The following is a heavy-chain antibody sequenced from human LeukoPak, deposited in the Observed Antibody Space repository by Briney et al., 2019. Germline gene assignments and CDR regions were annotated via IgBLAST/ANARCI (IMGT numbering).Heavy chain of an antibody. J-gene: IGHJ4*02. CDR3: AREGNGLLSKDFDY. V-gene: IGHV1-2*02. D-gene: IGHD2/OR15-2a*01. Sequence: ASMKVSCKSSGFTFTDYYIHWVRQAPGQGLEWMGYIGPHSSATSSPQGFQGRVTMTRDTSMSTAYMELTRLTSDDTAAYYCAREGNGLLSKDFDYWGQGTLVTVSS. CDR2: IGPHSSAT. CDR1: GFTFTDYY.